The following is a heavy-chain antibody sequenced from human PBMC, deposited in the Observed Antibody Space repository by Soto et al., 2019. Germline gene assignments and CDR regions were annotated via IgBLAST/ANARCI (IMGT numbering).Heavy chain of an antibody. Sequence: ASVKVSCKASGYTFTSYAMHWVRQAPGQRLEWMGWINAGNGNTKYSQKFQGRVTITRDTSASTAYMELSSLRSEDTAVYYCARDLGGYYGSKQENWFDPWGQGTLVTVSS. V-gene: IGHV1-3*01. D-gene: IGHD3-10*01. CDR3: ARDLGGYYGSKQENWFDP. CDR2: INAGNGNT. J-gene: IGHJ5*02. CDR1: GYTFTSYA.